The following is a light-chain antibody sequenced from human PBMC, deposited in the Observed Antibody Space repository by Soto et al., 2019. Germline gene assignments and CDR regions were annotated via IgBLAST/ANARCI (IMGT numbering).Light chain of an antibody. Sequence: QSVLTQPPSASGTPGQRVTISCSGSTSNIGGNTVNWYQQLPGTAPKLPIYSNNQRPSGVPDRFSGSKSGTSASLAISGLQSEDEADYYCAAWDDSLNVHYVFGTGTKVTVL. J-gene: IGLJ1*01. CDR3: AAWDDSLNVHYV. CDR1: TSNIGGNT. V-gene: IGLV1-44*01. CDR2: SNN.